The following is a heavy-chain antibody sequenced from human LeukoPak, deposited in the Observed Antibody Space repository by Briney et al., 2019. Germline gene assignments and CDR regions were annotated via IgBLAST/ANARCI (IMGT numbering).Heavy chain of an antibody. CDR2: IYNSGDT. CDR3: ARHLEAVAVSVDY. Sequence: SETLSLTCYVSGGSISNYYWSWIRQSPGKGLEWIGYIYNSGDTNYNPSLKSRVTISVDTSKNQFSLKLSSVTAADTAVYYCARHLEAVAVSVDYWGQGTLVTVSS. J-gene: IGHJ4*02. V-gene: IGHV4-59*08. CDR1: GGSISNYY. D-gene: IGHD6-19*01.